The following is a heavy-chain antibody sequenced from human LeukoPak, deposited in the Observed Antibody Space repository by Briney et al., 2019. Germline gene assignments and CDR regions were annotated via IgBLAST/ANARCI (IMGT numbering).Heavy chain of an antibody. Sequence: GGSLRLSCAASGFTFSSYSMNCVRQAPGKGLEWVSYISSSSSTIYYADSVKGRFTISRDNAKNSLYLQMNSLRAEDTAVYYCARDGGPITIFGVVIPCDYWGQGTLVTVSS. V-gene: IGHV3-48*01. J-gene: IGHJ4*02. CDR3: ARDGGPITIFGVVIPCDY. CDR1: GFTFSSYS. D-gene: IGHD3-3*01. CDR2: ISSSSSTI.